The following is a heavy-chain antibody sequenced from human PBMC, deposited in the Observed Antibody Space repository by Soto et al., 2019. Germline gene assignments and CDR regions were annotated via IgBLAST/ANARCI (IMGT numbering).Heavy chain of an antibody. CDR1: GFTFSSYA. Sequence: QTGGSLRLSCAASGFTFSSYAMSWVRQAPGKGLEWVSAISGSGGSTYYADSVKGRFTISRDNSKNTLYLQMNSLRAEDTAVYYCAKDPPYYYDSSGYPIDYWGQGTLVTVS. J-gene: IGHJ4*02. D-gene: IGHD3-22*01. CDR2: ISGSGGST. CDR3: AKDPPYYYDSSGYPIDY. V-gene: IGHV3-23*01.